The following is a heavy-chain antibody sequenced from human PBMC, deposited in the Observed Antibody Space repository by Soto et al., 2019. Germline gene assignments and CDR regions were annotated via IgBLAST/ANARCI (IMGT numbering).Heavy chain of an antibody. Sequence: PSETLSLTCAFYGGSFSGYYWSWIRQPPGKGLEWIGEINHSGSTNYNPSLKSRVTISVDTSKNQFSLKLSSVTAADTAVYYCAGARMGVRGEYYYYYYMDVWGKGTTVTVSS. J-gene: IGHJ6*03. V-gene: IGHV4-34*01. CDR2: INHSGST. CDR3: AGARMGVRGEYYYYYYMDV. D-gene: IGHD3-10*01. CDR1: GGSFSGYY.